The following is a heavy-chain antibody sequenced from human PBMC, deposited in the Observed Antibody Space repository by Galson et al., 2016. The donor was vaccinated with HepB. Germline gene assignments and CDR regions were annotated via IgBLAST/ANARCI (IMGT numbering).Heavy chain of an antibody. CDR3: ARRGTGYGFYMDV. CDR1: DGSISSNY. J-gene: IGHJ6*03. CDR2: VYYSGNT. V-gene: IGHV4-59*01. Sequence: SETLSLTCTVSDGSISSNYWSWIRQPPGKGLEWIGYVYYSGNTNYNPSLKSRVTISVNTSKNQFSLNLSSVTTADTAVYYCARRGTGYGFYMDVWGKGTTVTVSS. D-gene: IGHD2-8*02.